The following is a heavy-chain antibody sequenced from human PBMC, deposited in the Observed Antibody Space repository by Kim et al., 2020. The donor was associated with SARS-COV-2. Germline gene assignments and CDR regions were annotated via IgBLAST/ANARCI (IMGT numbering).Heavy chain of an antibody. V-gene: IGHV4-59*08. D-gene: IGHD3-3*01. CDR1: GGSISSYY. Sequence: SETLSLTCTVSGGSISSYYWSWIRQPPGKGLEWIGYIYYSGSTNYNPSLKSRVTISVDTSKNQFSLKLSSVTAADTAVYYCARLTRFWSGLSGYYYYYMDVWGKGTTVTVSS. J-gene: IGHJ6*03. CDR2: IYYSGST. CDR3: ARLTRFWSGLSGYYYYYMDV.